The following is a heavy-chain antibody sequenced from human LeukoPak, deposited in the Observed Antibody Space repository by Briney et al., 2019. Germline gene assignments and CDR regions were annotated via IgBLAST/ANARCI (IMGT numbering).Heavy chain of an antibody. D-gene: IGHD3-22*01. Sequence: ASVKVSCKASGYTFTGYYMHWARQAPGQGLEWMGWINPNSGGTNYAQKFQGRVTMTRDTSISTAYMELSRLRSDDTAVYYCASATYYYDSSGYFWGQGTLVTVSS. CDR1: GYTFTGYY. V-gene: IGHV1-2*02. CDR3: ASATYYYDSSGYF. J-gene: IGHJ4*02. CDR2: INPNSGGT.